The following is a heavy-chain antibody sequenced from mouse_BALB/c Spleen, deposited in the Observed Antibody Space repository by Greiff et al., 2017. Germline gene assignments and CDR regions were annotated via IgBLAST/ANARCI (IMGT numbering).Heavy chain of an antibody. Sequence: VQLQQSGAELARPGASVKLSCKASGYTFTSYWMQWVKQRPGQGLEWIGAIYPGDGDTRYTQKFKGKATLTADKSSSTAYMQLSSLASEDSAVYYCARDGQLSYFDYWGQGTTLTVSS. D-gene: IGHD6-1*01. CDR2: IYPGDGDT. CDR1: GYTFTSYW. J-gene: IGHJ2*01. V-gene: IGHV1-87*01. CDR3: ARDGQLSYFDY.